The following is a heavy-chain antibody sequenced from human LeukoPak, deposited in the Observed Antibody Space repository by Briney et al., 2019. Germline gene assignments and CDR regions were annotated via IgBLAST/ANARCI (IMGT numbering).Heavy chain of an antibody. CDR2: ISLNGDTT. CDR3: AQGYSSGWFPY. CDR1: GFIVTSYG. J-gene: IGHJ4*02. Sequence: GGSLRLSCAVSGFIVTSYGMSWVRQAPGKGLEWISAISLNGDTTYYADSVKGRFIISRDNSENKLYLQMNSLRTEDTAVYYCAQGYSSGWFPYWGQGSLVSVSS. D-gene: IGHD6-19*01. V-gene: IGHV3-23*01.